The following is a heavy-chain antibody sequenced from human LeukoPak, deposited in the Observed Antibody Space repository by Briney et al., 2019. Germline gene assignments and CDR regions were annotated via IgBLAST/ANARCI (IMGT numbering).Heavy chain of an antibody. D-gene: IGHD3-3*01. CDR2: ISAYNGNT. V-gene: IGHV1-18*04. CDR3: ARDFSYDFWSGYYDY. J-gene: IGHJ4*02. Sequence: ASVKVSCKASGYTFTGYYMHWVRQAPGQGLEWMGWISAYNGNTNYAQKLQGRVTMTTDTSTSTAYMELRSLRSDDTAVYYCARDFSYDFWSGYYDYWGQGTLVTVSS. CDR1: GYTFTGYY.